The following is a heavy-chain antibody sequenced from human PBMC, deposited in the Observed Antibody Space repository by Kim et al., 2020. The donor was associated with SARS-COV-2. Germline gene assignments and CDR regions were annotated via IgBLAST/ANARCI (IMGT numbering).Heavy chain of an antibody. CDR2: ISGSGGST. D-gene: IGHD4-17*01. CDR3: AKVGDATVTKFPYYFDY. V-gene: IGHV3-23*01. Sequence: GGSLRLSCAASGFTFSSYAMSWVRQAPGKGLEWVSAISGSGGSTYYADSVKGRFTISRDNSKNTLYLQMNSLRAEDTAVYYCAKVGDATVTKFPYYFDYWGQGTLVTVSS. CDR1: GFTFSSYA. J-gene: IGHJ4*02.